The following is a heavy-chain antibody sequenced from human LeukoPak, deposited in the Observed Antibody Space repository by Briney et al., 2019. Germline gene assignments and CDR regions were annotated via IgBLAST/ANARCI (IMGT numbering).Heavy chain of an antibody. D-gene: IGHD3-22*01. J-gene: IGHJ5*02. CDR2: IGTTGATI. CDR1: GFTFSNSE. V-gene: IGHV3-48*03. Sequence: GGSLSLSCAPSGFTFSNSEMNLVRQTPGKGLEWVSYIGTTGATIYYADSVRGRFTVTRDNAENSLYLQMNSLRAEDTAVYYCARQYGRSGYRTNWFDPRGQGTLVTVSS. CDR3: ARQYGRSGYRTNWFDP.